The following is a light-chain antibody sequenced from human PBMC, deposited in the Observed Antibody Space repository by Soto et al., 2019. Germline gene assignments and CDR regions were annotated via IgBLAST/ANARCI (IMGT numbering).Light chain of an antibody. V-gene: IGKV1-9*01. Sequence: IQLTQSPSSLSASVGDRVTITCRASQGISSYLAWYQQKPGKVPKLLIYAASTLQSGVPSRFSGSGSGTDFTLTISSLQPEDFATYYCQQLNSYPSFTFGPGTKVDIK. CDR2: AAS. CDR3: QQLNSYPSFT. J-gene: IGKJ3*01. CDR1: QGISSY.